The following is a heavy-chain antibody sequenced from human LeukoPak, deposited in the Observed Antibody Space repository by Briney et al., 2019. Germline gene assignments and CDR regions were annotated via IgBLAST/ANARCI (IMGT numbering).Heavy chain of an antibody. Sequence: PSETLSLTCTVSGGSISSSSYYWGWIRQPPGKGLEWIGSIYYSGSTYYNPSLKSRVTISVDTSKNQFSLKLSSVTAADTAVYYCARWGVRGVSNPPGFDYWGQGTLVTVSS. V-gene: IGHV4-39*01. CDR1: GGSISSSSYY. D-gene: IGHD3-10*01. J-gene: IGHJ4*02. CDR2: IYYSGST. CDR3: ARWGVRGVSNPPGFDY.